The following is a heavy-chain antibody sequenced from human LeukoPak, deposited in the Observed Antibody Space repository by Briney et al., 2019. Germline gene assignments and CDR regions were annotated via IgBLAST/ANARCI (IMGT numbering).Heavy chain of an antibody. D-gene: IGHD3-22*01. CDR3: ARDLTGDSSHDY. J-gene: IGHJ4*02. Sequence: GGSLRLSCAASGFTFSNYDMNWVRQAPGKGLEWVSYISSDASAIYYADSVKGRFTISRDNAKNSLYLQMNSLRAEGTAVYYCARDLTGDSSHDYWGQGTLVTVSS. V-gene: IGHV3-48*03. CDR2: ISSDASAI. CDR1: GFTFSNYD.